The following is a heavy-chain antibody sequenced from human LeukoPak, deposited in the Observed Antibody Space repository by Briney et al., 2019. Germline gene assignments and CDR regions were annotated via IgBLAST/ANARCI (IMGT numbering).Heavy chain of an antibody. CDR1: GGSISDYY. J-gene: IGHJ5*02. CDR3: PRDRSDSVYNWFDP. CDR2: IYVSGST. Sequence: PSETLSLSCTVSGGSISDYYWTWIRQSAGKGLEWIGRIYVSGSTKYNPSLNPSVKSRVTISVDVSKNQFSLRMSSVTAADTALYYCPRDRSDSVYNWFDPWGQGILVTVSS. D-gene: IGHD3-22*01. V-gene: IGHV4-4*07.